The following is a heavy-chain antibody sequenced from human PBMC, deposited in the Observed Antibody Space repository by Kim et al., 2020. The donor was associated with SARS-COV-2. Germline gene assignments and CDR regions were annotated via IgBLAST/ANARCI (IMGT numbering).Heavy chain of an antibody. CDR1: GFTFSSYG. J-gene: IGHJ4*02. V-gene: IGHV3-33*01. Sequence: GGSLRLSCAASGFTFSSYGMHWVRQAPGKGLEWVAVIWYDGSNKYYADSVKGRFTISRDNSKNTLYLQMNSLRAEDTAVYYCARGSRKSTGDYFDYWGQGTLVTVSS. D-gene: IGHD2-2*01. CDR2: IWYDGSNK. CDR3: ARGSRKSTGDYFDY.